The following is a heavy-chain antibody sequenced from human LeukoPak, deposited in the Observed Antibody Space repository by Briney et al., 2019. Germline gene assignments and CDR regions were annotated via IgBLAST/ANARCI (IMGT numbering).Heavy chain of an antibody. Sequence: GGSLRLSCAASGFTFSSYSMNWVRQAPGKGLEWVSGISGSGGSTYYTDSVKGRFTISRDNSKRSLYLQMNSLRAEDTAVYYCARDGELGSPADAFDIWGQGTMVTVSS. V-gene: IGHV3-23*01. CDR2: ISGSGGST. J-gene: IGHJ3*02. CDR1: GFTFSSYS. CDR3: ARDGELGSPADAFDI. D-gene: IGHD1-26*01.